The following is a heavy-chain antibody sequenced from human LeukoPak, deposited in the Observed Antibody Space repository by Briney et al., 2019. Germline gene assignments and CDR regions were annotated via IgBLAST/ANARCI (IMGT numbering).Heavy chain of an antibody. Sequence: PSETLSLTCTVSIDSISSSSYYWGWIRQPPGKGLEWIGSIYYSGSTYYNPSLKSRVTISVDTSKNQFSLKLSSVTAADTAVYYCARQQYCSSTSCFRAGGYYYYMDVWGKGTTVTISS. CDR3: ARQQYCSSTSCFRAGGYYYYMDV. D-gene: IGHD2-2*01. J-gene: IGHJ6*03. CDR2: IYYSGST. V-gene: IGHV4-39*01. CDR1: IDSISSSSYY.